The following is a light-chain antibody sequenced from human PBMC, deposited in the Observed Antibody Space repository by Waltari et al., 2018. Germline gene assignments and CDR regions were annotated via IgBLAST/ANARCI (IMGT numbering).Light chain of an antibody. Sequence: EIVLTQSPGTLSLSPGERATLSCRASQSVSSSYLAWYQQEPGQAPRLHIYGAASRATGTPDSFSGSGSGTDFTLTISRLEPEVFAVYYCQQYGSSPPWTFGQGTKVEIK. CDR1: QSVSSSY. CDR3: QQYGSSPPWT. V-gene: IGKV3-20*01. CDR2: GAA. J-gene: IGKJ1*01.